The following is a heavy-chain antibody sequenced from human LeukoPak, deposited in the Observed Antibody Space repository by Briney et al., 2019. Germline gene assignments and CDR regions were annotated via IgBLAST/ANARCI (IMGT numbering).Heavy chain of an antibody. J-gene: IGHJ6*02. Sequence: GGSLRLSCAASGFTFSSYWMSWVRQAPGKGLEWVANIKQDGSEKYYVDSVKGRFTISRDNAKNSLYLQMNSLRAEDTAVYYCARDPRYCSGGSCYSDYYYGMDVWGQGTTVTVSS. V-gene: IGHV3-7*01. CDR3: ARDPRYCSGGSCYSDYYYGMDV. D-gene: IGHD2-15*01. CDR2: IKQDGSEK. CDR1: GFTFSSYW.